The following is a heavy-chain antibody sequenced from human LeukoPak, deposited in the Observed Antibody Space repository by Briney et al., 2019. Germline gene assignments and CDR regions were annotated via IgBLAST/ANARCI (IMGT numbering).Heavy chain of an antibody. V-gene: IGHV4-34*01. CDR1: GGSFSGYY. CDR3: ARVCGSGSDHYYYYMDV. CDR2: INHSGST. D-gene: IGHD3-10*01. Sequence: PSETLSLTCAVYGGSFSGYYWSWIRQPPGEGLEWIGEINHSGSTNYNPSLKSRVTISVDTSKNQFSLKLSSVTAADTAVYYCARVCGSGSDHYYYYMDVWGKGTTVTVSS. J-gene: IGHJ6*03.